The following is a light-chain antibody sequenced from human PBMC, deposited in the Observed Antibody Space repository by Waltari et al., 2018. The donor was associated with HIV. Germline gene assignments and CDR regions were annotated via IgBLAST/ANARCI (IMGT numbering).Light chain of an antibody. CDR2: MLS. V-gene: IGLV2-14*01. J-gene: IGLJ1*01. CDR3: SSYSTITSLYV. Sequence: SALAQPASVSGSPGQSITISCAGAVVDGGPEIYVSWYQQHPGRAPRLIIYMLSRRPSGVSDRFSGSSSGMSATLTISGLQSDDEAHYYCSSYSTITSLYVFGTGTRVTVL. CDR1: VVDGGPEIY.